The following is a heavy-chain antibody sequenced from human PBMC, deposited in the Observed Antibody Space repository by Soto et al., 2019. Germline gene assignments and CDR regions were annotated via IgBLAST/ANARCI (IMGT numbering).Heavy chain of an antibody. CDR1: GYTFTIYG. CDR2: ITGDNGET. J-gene: IGHJ4*02. CDR3: ARRTLISAIGIGDY. V-gene: IGHV1-18*01. Sequence: GASVKVSCKTAGYTFTIYGITWVRQAPGQGLEWMGCITGDNGETDYAQRLQGRVTMTADTSPSTVYMELRSLTSDDTAIYYCARRTLISAIGIGDYWGQGTLVTVSS. D-gene: IGHD2-15*01.